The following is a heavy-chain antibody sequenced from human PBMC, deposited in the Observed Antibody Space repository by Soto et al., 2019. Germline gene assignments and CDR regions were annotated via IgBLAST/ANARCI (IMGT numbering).Heavy chain of an antibody. CDR3: AGGRSFWSGYHATPYYYYGMDV. J-gene: IGHJ6*02. CDR2: INHSGST. V-gene: IGHV4-34*01. Sequence: PSETLSLTCAVYGGSFSGYYWSWIRQPPGKGLEWIGEINHSGSTNYNPSLKSRVTISVDTSKNQFSLKLSSVTAADTAVYYCAGGRSFWSGYHATPYYYYGMDVWGQGTTVTSP. CDR1: GGSFSGYY. D-gene: IGHD3-3*01.